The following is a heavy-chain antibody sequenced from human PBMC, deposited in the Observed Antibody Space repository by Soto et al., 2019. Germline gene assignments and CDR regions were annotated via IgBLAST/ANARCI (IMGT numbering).Heavy chain of an antibody. J-gene: IGHJ3*02. CDR3: APTYPPAFDI. V-gene: IGHV2-5*02. D-gene: IGHD3-16*01. CDR2: IYWDDDK. Sequence: QITLKESGPTLVKPTQTLTLTCTFSGFSLSTSKVGVGWIRQPPGKALEWLALIYWDDDKRYSPSLNNRLTITKDTSKNQVVLTMTNMDPVDTATYYCAPTYPPAFDIWGQGTMVTVSS. CDR1: GFSLSTSKVG.